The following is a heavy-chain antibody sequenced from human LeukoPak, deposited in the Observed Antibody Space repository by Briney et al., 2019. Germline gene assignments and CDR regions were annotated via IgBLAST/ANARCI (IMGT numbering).Heavy chain of an antibody. Sequence: SETLSLTCTVSGGSISGSSYFWGWIRQPPGKGLEWIGSIYYSGSTYYNPSLKSRVTISVDTSKNQFSLKLSSVTAADTAVYYCARDGHDYVWGSYRLNYYGMDVWGQGTTVTVSS. V-gene: IGHV4-39*07. CDR3: ARDGHDYVWGSYRLNYYGMDV. J-gene: IGHJ6*02. CDR1: GGSISGSSYF. CDR2: IYYSGST. D-gene: IGHD3-16*02.